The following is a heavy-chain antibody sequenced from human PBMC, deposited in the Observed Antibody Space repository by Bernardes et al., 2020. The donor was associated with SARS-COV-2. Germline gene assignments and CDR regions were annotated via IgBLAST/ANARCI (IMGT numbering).Heavy chain of an antibody. J-gene: IGHJ2*01. CDR2: IGTAGDT. CDR3: ARGYGDYDFFDL. CDR1: GFTFSSYD. D-gene: IGHD4-17*01. V-gene: IGHV3-13*01. Sequence: GGSLRLSCAASGFTFSSYDMHWVRQATGKGLEWVSAIGTAGDTYYPGSVKGRFTISRENAKNSLYLQMNSLRAGDTAVYYCARGYGDYDFFDLWGRGTLVTVSS.